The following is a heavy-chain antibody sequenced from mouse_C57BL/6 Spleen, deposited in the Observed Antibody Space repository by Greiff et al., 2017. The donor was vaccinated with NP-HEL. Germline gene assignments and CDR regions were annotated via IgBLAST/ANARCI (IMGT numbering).Heavy chain of an antibody. V-gene: IGHV14-4*01. CDR2: IDPENGDT. CDR3: TGGLRRD. J-gene: IGHJ3*01. CDR1: GFNIKDDY. Sequence: EVQLQQSGAELVRPGASVKLSCTASGFNIKDDYMHWVKQRPEQGLEWIGWIDPENGDTEYASKFQGKATITADTSSNTAYLQLSSLTSEDTAVYYCTGGLRRDWGQGTLITVSA. D-gene: IGHD2-4*01.